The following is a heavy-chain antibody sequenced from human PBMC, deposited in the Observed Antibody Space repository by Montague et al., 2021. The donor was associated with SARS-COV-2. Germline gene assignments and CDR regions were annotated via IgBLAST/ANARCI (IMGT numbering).Heavy chain of an antibody. Sequence: PAQVKPTQTLTLTCTLSGVPLNTSSVCVSWIRQPPGKVLEWPARIDCDEDKHYTIFLKPRLTISKDTSNNQVVLTMTNMDPVDTGTYYSTWSHYDCFYRNGMDVWGQGTTVTVSS. V-gene: IGHV2-70*11. CDR2: IDCDEDK. CDR3: TWSHYDCFYRNGMDV. D-gene: IGHD2-21*02. J-gene: IGHJ6*02. CDR1: GVPLNTSSVC.